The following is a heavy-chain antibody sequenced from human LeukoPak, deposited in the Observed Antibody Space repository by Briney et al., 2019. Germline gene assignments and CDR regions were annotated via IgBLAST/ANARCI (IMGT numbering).Heavy chain of an antibody. D-gene: IGHD1-26*01. Sequence: GGSLGLSCAASGFTFRGSAMHCVRQDSGKGLEWVGRIRSNANNYATAYAASVKGMFTISRDDSKNTAYLLMNSLKTDDTAVYYCTSLQWELGVDNWGQGTLVTVSS. CDR1: GFTFRGSA. V-gene: IGHV3-73*01. J-gene: IGHJ4*02. CDR2: IRSNANNYAT. CDR3: TSLQWELGVDN.